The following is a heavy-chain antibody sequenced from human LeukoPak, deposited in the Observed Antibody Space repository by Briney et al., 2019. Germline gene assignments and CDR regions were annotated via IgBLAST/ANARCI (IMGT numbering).Heavy chain of an antibody. Sequence: ASVKVSCKASGGTFSSYAISWVRQAPGQGLEWMGWINPNSGGTNYAQKFQGRVTMTRDTSISTAYMELSRLRSDDTAVYYCASHDDYGGNLANYWGQGTLVTVSS. D-gene: IGHD4-23*01. CDR1: GGTFSSYA. CDR3: ASHDDYGGNLANY. V-gene: IGHV1-2*02. CDR2: INPNSGGT. J-gene: IGHJ4*02.